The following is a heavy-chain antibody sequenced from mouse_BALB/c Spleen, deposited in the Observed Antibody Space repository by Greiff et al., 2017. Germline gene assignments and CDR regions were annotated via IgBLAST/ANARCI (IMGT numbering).Heavy chain of an antibody. CDR3: AREEASTVVAEGYAMDY. CDR2: IDPYNGGT. V-gene: IGHV1S135*01. CDR1: GYSFTDYN. Sequence: LQESGPELVKPGASVKVSCKASGYSFTDYNMYWVKQSHGKSLEWIGYIDPYNGGTSYNQKFKGKATLTVDKSSSTAFMHLNSLTSEDSAVYYCAREEASTVVAEGYAMDYWGQGTSVTVSS. J-gene: IGHJ4*01. D-gene: IGHD1-1*01.